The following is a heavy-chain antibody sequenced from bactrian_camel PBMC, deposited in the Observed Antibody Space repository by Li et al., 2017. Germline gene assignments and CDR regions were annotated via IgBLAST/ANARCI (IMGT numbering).Heavy chain of an antibody. J-gene: IGHJ6*01. Sequence: HVQLVESGGGLVQPGGSLRLSCAASGFTFSSNGMSWVRQAPGKGLEWVSSIYSDGRNTYHADSVKGRFTISRDNAKNTVILQMNSLKSEDTALYYCATHRTGLDDGSRTCAGAWSQGTQVTVS. CDR3: ATHRTGLDDGSRTCAGA. D-gene: IGHD1*01. V-gene: IGHV3-2*01. CDR2: IYSDGRNT. CDR1: GFTFSSNG.